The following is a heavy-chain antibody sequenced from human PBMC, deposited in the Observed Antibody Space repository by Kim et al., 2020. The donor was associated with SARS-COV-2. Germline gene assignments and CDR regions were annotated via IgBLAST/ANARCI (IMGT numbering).Heavy chain of an antibody. V-gene: IGHV4-34*01. Sequence: SETLSLTCAVYGGSFSGYYWSWIRQPPGKGLEWIGEINHSGSTNYNPSLKSRVTISVDTSKNQFSLKLSSVTAADTAVYYCARGPVVLMVYASPRGFDYWGQGTLVTVSS. CDR2: INHSGST. D-gene: IGHD2-8*01. J-gene: IGHJ4*02. CDR3: ARGPVVLMVYASPRGFDY. CDR1: GGSFSGYY.